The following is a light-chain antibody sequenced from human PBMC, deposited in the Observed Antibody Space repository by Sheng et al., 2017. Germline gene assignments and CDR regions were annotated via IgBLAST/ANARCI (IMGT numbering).Light chain of an antibody. J-gene: IGKJ4*01. CDR2: AAS. Sequence: IQLTQSPSSLSASVGDRVTITCRASQDFSNYLAWYQQKPGKVPKLLISAASTLQSGVPSRFSGSGSGTDFTLTISSLQPEDVATYYCQKYDSVPLTFGGGTRVEI. CDR1: QDFSNY. CDR3: QKYDSVPLT. V-gene: IGKV1-27*01.